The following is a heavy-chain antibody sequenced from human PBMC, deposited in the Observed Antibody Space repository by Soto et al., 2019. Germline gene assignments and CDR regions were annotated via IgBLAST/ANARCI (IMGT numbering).Heavy chain of an antibody. CDR1: GGSFTSNNW. Sequence: QVQLQESGPGLGKPSGTLSLTCAVSGGSFTSNNWWTWVRQPPGQGLEWIGEIYRTGSTNYNPSLKSRVTISLDKSENQFSLKVTSLTAADTAVYYCASRDPGTSVDYWGQGTLVTVSS. CDR2: IYRTGST. D-gene: IGHD1-7*01. CDR3: ASRDPGTSVDY. V-gene: IGHV4-4*02. J-gene: IGHJ4*02.